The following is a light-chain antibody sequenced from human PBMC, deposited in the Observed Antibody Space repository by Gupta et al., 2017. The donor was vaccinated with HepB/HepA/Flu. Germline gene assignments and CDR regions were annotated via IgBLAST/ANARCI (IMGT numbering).Light chain of an antibody. CDR1: QSVSTY. CDR3: QQRGNWPLIT. Sequence: EIVLTQSPDTLSLSPGERATLSCRASQSVSTYLAWYQQKPGQAPRLLIYDISHRATGIPARFSGSGCGKDLTLTISGREPEDFAVYYCQQRGNWPLITFGQGTRLQIK. V-gene: IGKV3-11*01. J-gene: IGKJ5*01. CDR2: DIS.